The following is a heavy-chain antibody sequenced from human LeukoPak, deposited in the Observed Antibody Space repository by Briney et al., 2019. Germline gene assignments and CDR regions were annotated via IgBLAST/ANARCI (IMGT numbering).Heavy chain of an antibody. D-gene: IGHD2-2*01. J-gene: IGHJ6*02. CDR2: IIPILGIA. CDR3: ARVVPATNYYYYGMDV. CDR1: GGTFSSYA. Sequence: GASVKVSCKASGGTFSSYAISWVRQAPGQGLEWMGRIIPILGIANYAQKFQGRVTITADKSTSTAYMELSSLRSEDTAVYYCARVVPATNYYYYGMDVWGQGTTVTVSS. V-gene: IGHV1-69*04.